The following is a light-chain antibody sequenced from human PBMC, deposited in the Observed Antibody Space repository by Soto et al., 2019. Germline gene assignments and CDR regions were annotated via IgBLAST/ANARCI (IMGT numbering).Light chain of an antibody. J-gene: IGLJ2*01. CDR3: GTWDTSLSGGV. CDR1: SSNIGNNY. Sequence: QSVLTQPPSVSAAPGQKVTISCSGSSSNIGNNYVSWYQQVPGTAPKLLIYDNYKRPSGIPDRFSGSKSGTSATLGITGLQTGDEGDYYCGTWDTSLSGGVFGGGTKLTVL. V-gene: IGLV1-51*01. CDR2: DNY.